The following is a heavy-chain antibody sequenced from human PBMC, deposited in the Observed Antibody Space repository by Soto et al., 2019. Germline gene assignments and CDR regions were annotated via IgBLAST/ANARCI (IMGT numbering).Heavy chain of an antibody. V-gene: IGHV4-34*01. CDR3: ARDVAAAGTHHYYFDY. Sequence: QVQLQQWGAGLLKPSETLSLTCAVYGGSFSGYYWSWIRQPPGKGLEWIGEINHSGSTNYNPSLKSRVTISXXTXKXXFSLKLSSVTAADTAVYYCARDVAAAGTHHYYFDYWGQGTLVTVSS. D-gene: IGHD6-13*01. J-gene: IGHJ4*02. CDR1: GGSFSGYY. CDR2: INHSGST.